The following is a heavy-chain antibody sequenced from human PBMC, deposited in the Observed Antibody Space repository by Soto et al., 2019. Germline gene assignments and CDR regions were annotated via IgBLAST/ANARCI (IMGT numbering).Heavy chain of an antibody. CDR1: GFTFAIYA. CDR2: ITGNDGGT. Sequence: GGSLILSCSASGFTFAIYAMSWVRQAPGKGLEWVSTITGNDGGTSYADFVRGRFTISRDNSKNTLYLQMLNLRAEDTAIYYCAKDAPGSGWLSDYWGQGTLVTVSS. J-gene: IGHJ4*02. V-gene: IGHV3-23*01. CDR3: AKDAPGSGWLSDY. D-gene: IGHD3-22*01.